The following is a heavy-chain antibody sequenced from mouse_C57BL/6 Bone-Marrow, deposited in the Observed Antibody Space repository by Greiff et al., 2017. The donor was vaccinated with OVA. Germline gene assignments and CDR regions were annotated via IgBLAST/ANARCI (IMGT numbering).Heavy chain of an antibody. D-gene: IGHD1-1*01. J-gene: IGHJ2*01. CDR3: AREGSSPSDY. CDR2: ISSGSSTI. V-gene: IGHV5-17*01. Sequence: EVMLVESGGGLVKPGGSLKLSCAASGFTFSDYGMHWVRQAPEKGLEWVAYISSGSSTIYYADTVKGRFTISRDNAKKTLFLQMTSLRSEDTAMYYCAREGSSPSDYWGQGTTLTVSS. CDR1: GFTFSDYG.